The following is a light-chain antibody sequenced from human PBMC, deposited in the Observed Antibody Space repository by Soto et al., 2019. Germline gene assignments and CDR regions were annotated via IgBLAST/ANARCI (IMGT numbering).Light chain of an antibody. Sequence: QSVLTQPPSVSGAPGQRVTISYTGTRSNIGAGYDVHWYQQVPGTAPKLLIFTNSDRPSGVPDRFSASKSGTSASLAITGLQTEDEADYYCQSYDDSLTGPFVFGTGTKLTVL. J-gene: IGLJ1*01. CDR2: TNS. CDR3: QSYDDSLTGPFV. CDR1: RSNIGAGYD. V-gene: IGLV1-40*01.